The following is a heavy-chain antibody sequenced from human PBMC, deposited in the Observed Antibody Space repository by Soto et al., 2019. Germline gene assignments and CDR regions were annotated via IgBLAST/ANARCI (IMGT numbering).Heavy chain of an antibody. D-gene: IGHD5-12*01. V-gene: IGHV4-31*03. CDR3: ARGGNSGSTGGFDP. Sequence: QVQLQESGPGLVKPSQTLSLTCTVSGGSISSGGHYWSWIRQHPGKGLEWIGYVHYSGTTYYSPCLKIRVTMSVDMSTNQFCLKLTSMTGADTALYYCARGGNSGSTGGFDPWGQGTLVTVSS. CDR1: GGSISSGGHY. J-gene: IGHJ5*02. CDR2: VHYSGTT.